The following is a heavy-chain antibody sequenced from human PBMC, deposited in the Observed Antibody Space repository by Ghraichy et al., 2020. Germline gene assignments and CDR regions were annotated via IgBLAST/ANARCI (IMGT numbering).Heavy chain of an antibody. V-gene: IGHV4-39*01. J-gene: IGHJ2*01. Sequence: LETLSLTCTVSGGSISSSSYYWGWIRQPPGKGLEWIGSIYYSGSTYYNPSLKSRVTISVDTSKNQFSLKLSSVTAADTAVYYCARGGEFINSCSGGSCWLPVSRKYWYFDLWGRGTLVTVSS. CDR2: IYYSGST. CDR1: GGSISSSSYY. CDR3: ARGGEFINSCSGGSCWLPVSRKYWYFDL. D-gene: IGHD2-15*01.